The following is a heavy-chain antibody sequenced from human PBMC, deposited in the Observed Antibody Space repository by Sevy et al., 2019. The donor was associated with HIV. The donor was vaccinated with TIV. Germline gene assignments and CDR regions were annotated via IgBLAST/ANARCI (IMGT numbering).Heavy chain of an antibody. Sequence: TSVKVSCKASAYNFIGYYIHWVRQAPGQGLEWIGRINPTSGGTKYAHKFQGRVTVTTDMSVSTAYMDLTRLTSDDTAIYYCAGQTSGWYDWFVPWCPGTLVTVSS. CDR1: AYNFIGYY. CDR2: INPTSGGT. J-gene: IGHJ5*02. CDR3: AGQTSGWYDWFVP. V-gene: IGHV1-2*06. D-gene: IGHD6-19*01.